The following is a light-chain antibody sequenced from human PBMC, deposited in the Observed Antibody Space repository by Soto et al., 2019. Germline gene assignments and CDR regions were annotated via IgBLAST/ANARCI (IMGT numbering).Light chain of an antibody. CDR1: SSDAGTYNL. Sequence: QSARNHPDSVSGAPARALTISCTGNSSDAGTYNLASWYQQHPGKPPKLMIHEGSTRPSGVSNRFSGSKSGNTASLTISGLQAEDEADYYCCSYAGRPFVFATGPKVT. V-gene: IGLV2-23*01. CDR3: CSYAGRPFV. J-gene: IGLJ1*01. CDR2: EGS.